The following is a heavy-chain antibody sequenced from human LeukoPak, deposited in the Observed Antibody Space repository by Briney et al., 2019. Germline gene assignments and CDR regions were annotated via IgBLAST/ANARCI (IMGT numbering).Heavy chain of an antibody. J-gene: IGHJ4*02. CDR3: ARARKGLHGSGSYPLDY. Sequence: SETLSLTCAVYGGSFSGYYWSWIRQPPGKGLEWIGEINHSGSTNYNPSLKSRVTISVDTSKNQFSQKLSSVTAADTAVYYCARARKGLHGSGSYPLDYWGQGTLVTVSS. CDR2: INHSGST. CDR1: GGSFSGYY. D-gene: IGHD3-10*01. V-gene: IGHV4-34*01.